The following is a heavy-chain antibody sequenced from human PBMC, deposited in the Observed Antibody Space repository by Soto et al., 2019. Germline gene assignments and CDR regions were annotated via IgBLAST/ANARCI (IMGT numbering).Heavy chain of an antibody. CDR2: ISSSSSYI. Sequence: GGSLRLSCAASGFTFSSYSMNWVRQAPGKGLEWVSSISSSSSYIYYADSVKGRFTISRDNAKNSLYLQMNSLRAEDTAVYYCARDSEAVYYGSGSYMDAFDIWGQGTMVTVSS. CDR1: GFTFSSYS. J-gene: IGHJ3*02. CDR3: ARDSEAVYYGSGSYMDAFDI. V-gene: IGHV3-21*01. D-gene: IGHD3-10*01.